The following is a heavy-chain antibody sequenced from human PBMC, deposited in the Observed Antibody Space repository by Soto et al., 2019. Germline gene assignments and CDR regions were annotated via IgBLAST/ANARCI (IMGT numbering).Heavy chain of an antibody. J-gene: IGHJ6*02. CDR1: VFTFSRYN. CDR2: ISRSSSTI. V-gene: IGHV3-48*02. CDR3: AREFMTTDGMDV. Sequence: WWSLRLSCSASVFTFSRYNMNWVRQAPGKGLEWVSYISRSSSTIYYADSVKGRFTISRDNAKSSLYLQMNSLRDEDTAVYYCAREFMTTDGMDVWGQGTTVTVSS. D-gene: IGHD3-16*01.